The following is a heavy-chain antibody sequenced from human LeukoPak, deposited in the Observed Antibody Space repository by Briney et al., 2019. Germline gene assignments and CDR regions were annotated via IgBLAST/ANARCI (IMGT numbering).Heavy chain of an antibody. CDR1: GGSISSHY. Sequence: SETLSLTCTVSGGSISSHYWSWIRQPPGKGLEWIGYIYYSGSTNYNPSLKSRVTISVDTSKNQFSLKLSSVTAADTAVYYCARVYCVGDCPSVWLDLWGQGTLLTVSS. CDR3: ARVYCVGDCPSVWLDL. D-gene: IGHD2-21*02. CDR2: IYYSGST. V-gene: IGHV4-59*11. J-gene: IGHJ5*02.